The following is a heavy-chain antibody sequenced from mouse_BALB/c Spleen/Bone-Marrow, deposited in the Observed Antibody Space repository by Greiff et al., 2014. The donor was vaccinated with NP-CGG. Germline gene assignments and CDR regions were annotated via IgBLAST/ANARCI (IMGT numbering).Heavy chain of an antibody. D-gene: IGHD3-2*01. J-gene: IGHJ2*01. V-gene: IGHV1-54*01. CDR2: INPGSGGA. Sequence: QVTLQVCGAELVRPGTSVKVSCKASGYAFTSYLIEWIKQRPGQGLEWIGVINPGSGGANYNEKFKGKATLTADKSSSTAYMQISSLTSDDSAVYFCARESTARTPSYWGQGTALTVSS. CDR3: ARESTARTPSY. CDR1: GYAFTSYL.